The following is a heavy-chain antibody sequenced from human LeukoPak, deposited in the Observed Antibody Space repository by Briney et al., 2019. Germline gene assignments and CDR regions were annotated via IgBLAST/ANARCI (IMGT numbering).Heavy chain of an antibody. CDR1: GYTFTSYG. Sequence: ASVKVSCKASGYTFTSYGISWVRQAPGQGLEWMGGIIPIFGTANYAQKFQGRVTITADESTSTAYMELSSLRSEDTAVYYCARTQPHYDILTGYYKADLYYFDYWGQGTLVTVSS. CDR2: IIPIFGTA. V-gene: IGHV1-69*13. J-gene: IGHJ4*02. CDR3: ARTQPHYDILTGYYKADLYYFDY. D-gene: IGHD3-9*01.